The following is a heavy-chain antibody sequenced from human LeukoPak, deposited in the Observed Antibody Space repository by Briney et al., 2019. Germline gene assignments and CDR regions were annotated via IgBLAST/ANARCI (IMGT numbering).Heavy chain of an antibody. CDR2: IYTSGST. J-gene: IGHJ1*01. CDR1: GGSISSGSYY. Sequence: SETLSLTCTVSGGSISSGSYYWSWIRQPAGKGLEWIGRIYTSGSTNYNPPLKSRVTISVDTSKNQFSLKLSSVTAADTAVYYCARGASITGTNEYFQHWGQGTLVTVSS. V-gene: IGHV4-61*02. D-gene: IGHD1-7*01. CDR3: ARGASITGTNEYFQH.